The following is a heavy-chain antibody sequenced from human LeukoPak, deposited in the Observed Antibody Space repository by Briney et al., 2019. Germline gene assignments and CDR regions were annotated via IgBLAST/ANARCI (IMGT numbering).Heavy chain of an antibody. D-gene: IGHD3-22*01. CDR3: AIDRDSSGLRDFDL. J-gene: IGHJ2*01. CDR1: GGSISSYY. Sequence: PSETLSLTCTVSGGSISSYYWSWIRQPPGRRLEWIRYIYYSGNTNYNPSLKSRVSISIDTSKNQFTLQLSSVTAADTAVYYCAIDRDSSGLRDFDLWGRGTLVTVSA. V-gene: IGHV4-59*01. CDR2: IYYSGNT.